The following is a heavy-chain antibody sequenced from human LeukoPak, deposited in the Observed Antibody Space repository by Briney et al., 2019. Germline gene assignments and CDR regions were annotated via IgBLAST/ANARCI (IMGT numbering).Heavy chain of an antibody. Sequence: PSETLSLACTVSGGSISSSSYYWCWIRQPPGKGLEWIGSIYYSENTYYNPSLKSRVTISVDTSKNQFSLKLSSVTAADTAVYYCARHNCSSTSCSPSYYYYYMDVWGKGTTVTVSS. CDR2: IYYSENT. CDR1: GGSISSSSYY. J-gene: IGHJ6*03. V-gene: IGHV4-39*01. CDR3: ARHNCSSTSCSPSYYYYYMDV. D-gene: IGHD2-2*01.